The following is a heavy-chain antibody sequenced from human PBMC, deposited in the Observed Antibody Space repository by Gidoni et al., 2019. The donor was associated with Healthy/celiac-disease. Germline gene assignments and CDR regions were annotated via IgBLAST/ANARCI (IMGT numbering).Heavy chain of an antibody. J-gene: IGHJ5*02. V-gene: IGHV1-2*02. CDR2: INPNSGGT. CDR1: GYTFTGYY. D-gene: IGHD3-10*01. Sequence: QVQLVQSGAEVKKPGASVKVSCKASGYTFTGYYMHWVRQAPGQGLEWMGWINPNSGGTNYAQKFQGRVTMTRDTSISTAYMELSRLRSDDTAVYYCARARHYYGSGSLSWFDPWGQGTLVTVSS. CDR3: ARARHYYGSGSLSWFDP.